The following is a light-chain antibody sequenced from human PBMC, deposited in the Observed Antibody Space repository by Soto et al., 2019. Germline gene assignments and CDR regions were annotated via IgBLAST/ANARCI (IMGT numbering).Light chain of an antibody. CDR2: GAS. Sequence: ENVLTQPPGTLSLSPGERATLSCRASQSVSSSYLAWYQQKPGQAPRLLIYGASSRATGIPDRFSGSGSGTAFTLTISRLELEDFAVYYCQQYYHVPRSFGQGTKLEIK. V-gene: IGKV3-20*01. J-gene: IGKJ2*01. CDR3: QQYYHVPRS. CDR1: QSVSSSY.